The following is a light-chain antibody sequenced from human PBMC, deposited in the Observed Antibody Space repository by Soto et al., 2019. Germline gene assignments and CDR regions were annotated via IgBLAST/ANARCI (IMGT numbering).Light chain of an antibody. J-gene: IGKJ5*01. CDR1: QSVSSSY. CDR2: GAS. V-gene: IGKV3D-20*02. Sequence: ENVLTQSPGTLSLSPGERATLSCRASQSVSSSYLAWYQQKPGQAPRLLIYGASSRATGIPDRFSGSGSGTDFTLTISRLEPEDFAIYYCQQRTNWPLTTFGHGTRLEIK. CDR3: QQRTNWPLTT.